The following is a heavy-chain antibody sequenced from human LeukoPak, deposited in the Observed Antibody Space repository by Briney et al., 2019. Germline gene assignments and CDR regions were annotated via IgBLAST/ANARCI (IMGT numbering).Heavy chain of an antibody. V-gene: IGHV1-46*01. J-gene: IGHJ6*02. D-gene: IGHD3-10*01. CDR1: GYTFINYY. Sequence: ASVKVSCKASGYTFINYYMHWVRQAPGQGLEWMGIINPSGGSTDYAQEFQGRVTMTRDTSTSTVYMELSSLRSEDTAVYYCARVPYYYYYGMDVWGQGTTVTVSS. CDR2: INPSGGST. CDR3: ARVPYYYYYGMDV.